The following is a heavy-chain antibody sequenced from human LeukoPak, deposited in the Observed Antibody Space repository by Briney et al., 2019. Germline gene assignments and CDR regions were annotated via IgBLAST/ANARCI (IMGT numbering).Heavy chain of an antibody. Sequence: AXVKVSXXASGYTFTSYYMHWVRQAPGQGLEWMGIINPSGGSTSYAQKFQGRVTMTRDTSTSTVCMELSSLRSEDTAVYYCAXXRDYDXSGYSYYYXYYYMDVWGKGTTVTISS. CDR2: INPSGGST. J-gene: IGHJ6*03. V-gene: IGHV1-46*01. CDR3: AXXRDYDXSGYSYYYXYYYMDV. CDR1: GYTFTSYY. D-gene: IGHD3-22*01.